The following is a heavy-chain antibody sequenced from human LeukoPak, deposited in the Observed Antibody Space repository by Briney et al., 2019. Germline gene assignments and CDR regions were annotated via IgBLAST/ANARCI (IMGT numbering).Heavy chain of an antibody. CDR1: GFTVSSNS. J-gene: IGHJ4*02. Sequence: GGSLRLSCTVSGFTVSSNSMGWVRQAPGKGLEWVANIKQDGSEKDYVDSVKGRFTISRDNAKNSLYLQMNSLRAEDTGVYYCARGDTQSKYRQFDSWGQGSLVIVSS. CDR2: IKQDGSEK. D-gene: IGHD3-16*02. V-gene: IGHV3-7*04. CDR3: ARGDTQSKYRQFDS.